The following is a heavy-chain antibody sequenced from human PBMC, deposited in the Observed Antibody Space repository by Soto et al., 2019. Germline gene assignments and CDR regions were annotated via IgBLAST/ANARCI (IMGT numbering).Heavy chain of an antibody. CDR1: GGSIDTYY. D-gene: IGHD3-22*01. CDR3: ARLGGYYQSLDT. J-gene: IGHJ5*02. CDR2: IYYSGST. Sequence: QVQLQESGPGLVKASETLSLTCTVSGGSIDTYYWSWVRQPPGKGLQWIGYIYYSGSTTYSPSLKSRVTLSVDRSKNQFSLKLTSVTAADTAVYSCARLGGYYQSLDTWGQGTLVTVSS. V-gene: IGHV4-59*08.